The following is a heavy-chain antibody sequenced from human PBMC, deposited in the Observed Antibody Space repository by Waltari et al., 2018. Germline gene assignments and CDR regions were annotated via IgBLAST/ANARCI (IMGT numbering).Heavy chain of an antibody. CDR2: IYTSGST. J-gene: IGHJ4*02. CDR1: GGSISSDTYY. CDR3: VRNSGNPKYYFDN. Sequence: QVQLQESGLGLVKPSQTLSLTCTVSGGSISSDTYYWSWIRQPAGKGLEWIGRIYTSGSTTYNPSLKSRVTVSVDTSKNQFSLSLNSVTAADTAVYYCVRNSGNPKYYFDNWGQGTLVTISS. D-gene: IGHD5-12*01. V-gene: IGHV4-61*02.